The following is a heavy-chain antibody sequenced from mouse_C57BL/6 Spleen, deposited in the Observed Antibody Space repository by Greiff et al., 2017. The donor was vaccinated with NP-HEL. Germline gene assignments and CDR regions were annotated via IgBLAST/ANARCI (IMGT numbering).Heavy chain of an antibody. D-gene: IGHD1-1*01. CDR1: GFSLTSYG. CDR2: IWSDGST. V-gene: IGHV2-6-1*01. Sequence: VQLVESGPGLVAPSQRLSITCTVSGFSLTSYGVHWVRQPPGKGLEWLVVIWSDGSTTYNSALKSRLSISKDNSKSQVFLKMNSLQTDDTAMYYCARHGDYGSSPWYFDYWSQGTTLTVSS. CDR3: ARHGDYGSSPWYFDY. J-gene: IGHJ2*01.